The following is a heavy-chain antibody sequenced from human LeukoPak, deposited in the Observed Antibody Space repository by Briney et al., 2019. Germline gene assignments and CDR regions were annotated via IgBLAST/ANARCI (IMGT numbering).Heavy chain of an antibody. D-gene: IGHD3-22*01. CDR1: GYSFTSYW. V-gene: IGHV5-10-1*01. CDR2: IDPSDSYT. J-gene: IGHJ3*02. CDR3: ARPTYYYDSSGYHEDAFDI. Sequence: GESLKISCKGSGYSFTSYWISWVRQMLGKGLEWMGRIDPSDSYTNYSPSFQGHVTISADKSISTAYPQWSSLKASDTAMYYCARPTYYYDSSGYHEDAFDIWGQGTMVTVSS.